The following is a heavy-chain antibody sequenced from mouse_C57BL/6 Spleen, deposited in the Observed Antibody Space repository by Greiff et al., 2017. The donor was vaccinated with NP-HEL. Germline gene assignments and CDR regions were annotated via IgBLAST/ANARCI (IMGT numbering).Heavy chain of an antibody. Sequence: QVQLKESGPELVKPGASVKISCKASGYAFSSSWMNWVKQRPGKGLEWIGRIYPGDGDTNYNGKFKGKATLTADKSSSTAYMQLSSLTSEDSAVYFCARDGNYCYYAMDYWGQGTSVTVSS. CDR2: IYPGDGDT. CDR3: ARDGNYCYYAMDY. CDR1: GYAFSSSW. V-gene: IGHV1-82*01. J-gene: IGHJ4*01. D-gene: IGHD2-1*01.